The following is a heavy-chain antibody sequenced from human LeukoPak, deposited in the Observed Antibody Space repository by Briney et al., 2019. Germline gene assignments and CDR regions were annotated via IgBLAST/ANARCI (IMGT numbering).Heavy chain of an antibody. CDR2: LFYGGKT. Sequence: PGGSLRLSCVASGFIVTNNYMSWVRQAPGKGLEWVSGLFYGGKTFYADSVKGCFTISRDDVKNTLFLQMNTLRAEDTAVYYCARGRDNPAMMWLALDLDSWGQGTLVTVSS. CDR3: ARGRDNPAMMWLALDLDS. V-gene: IGHV3-53*01. CDR1: GFIVTNNY. J-gene: IGHJ4*02. D-gene: IGHD5-18*01.